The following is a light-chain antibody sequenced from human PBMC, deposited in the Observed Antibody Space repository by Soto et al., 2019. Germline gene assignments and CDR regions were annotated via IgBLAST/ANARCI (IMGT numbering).Light chain of an antibody. CDR1: QSISSY. Sequence: DIQMTQSPSSLSASVGDRVTITCRASQSISSYLNWYQQKPGKAPKLLIYAASSLQSGVPSRFSGSGSGTDFTLTISSLQPDDFATYYCQQYNSYSRTCGQGTKGDIK. CDR2: AAS. V-gene: IGKV1-39*01. CDR3: QQYNSYSRT. J-gene: IGKJ1*01.